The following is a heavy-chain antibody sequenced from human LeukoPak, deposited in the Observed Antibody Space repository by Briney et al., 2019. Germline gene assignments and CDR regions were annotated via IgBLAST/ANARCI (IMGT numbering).Heavy chain of an antibody. Sequence: ASVKVSCKASGYTFTSYGISWVRQAPGQGLEWMGWISAYNGNTNYAQKLQGRVTMTTDTSTSTAYMELRSLRSDDTAVYYCARDSVAPSIAAPFDPGGQGTLVTVSS. V-gene: IGHV1-18*01. CDR1: GYTFTSYG. D-gene: IGHD6-6*01. CDR3: ARDSVAPSIAAPFDP. CDR2: ISAYNGNT. J-gene: IGHJ5*02.